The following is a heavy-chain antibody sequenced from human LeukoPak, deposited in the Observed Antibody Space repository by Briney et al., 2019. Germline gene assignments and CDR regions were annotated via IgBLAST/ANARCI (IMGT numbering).Heavy chain of an antibody. CDR2: IYYTGVT. CDR3: AREYYGSGSYGFDY. CDR1: GYSLTSGYY. Sequence: SETLSLTCTVSGYSLTSGYYWGWIRQPPGKGLEWIGYIYYTGVTNYSPSLKSRVTISVDTSKNQFSLKLSSVTAADTAVYYCAREYYGSGSYGFDYWGQGTLVTVSS. D-gene: IGHD3-10*01. J-gene: IGHJ4*02. V-gene: IGHV4-61*01.